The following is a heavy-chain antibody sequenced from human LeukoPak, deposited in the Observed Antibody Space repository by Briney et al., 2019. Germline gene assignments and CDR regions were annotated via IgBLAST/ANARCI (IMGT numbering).Heavy chain of an antibody. D-gene: IGHD3-16*01. J-gene: IGHJ4*02. CDR1: GFTFSSYS. Sequence: PGGSLRLSCAASGFTFSSYSRNWVRQAPGKGLEWVSSISSSSSYIYYADSVKGRFTISRDNAKDSLYLQMNSLRAEDTAVYYCARDLGNLRLRSDYWGQGTLVTVSS. V-gene: IGHV3-21*01. CDR2: ISSSSSYI. CDR3: ARDLGNLRLRSDY.